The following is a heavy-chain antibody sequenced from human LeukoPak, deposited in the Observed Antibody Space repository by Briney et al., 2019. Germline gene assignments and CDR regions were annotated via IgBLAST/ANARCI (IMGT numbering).Heavy chain of an antibody. D-gene: IGHD2-15*01. CDR3: ARGQGWCSGGSCYLYYFDY. CDR2: MNPSSGNT. J-gene: IGHJ4*02. CDR1: GYTFTSYD. Sequence: ASVKVSCEASGYTFTSYDINWVRQATGQGLEWMGWMNPSSGNTGYAQKFQGRVTMTRNTSISTAYMELSSLRSEDTAVYYCARGQGWCSGGSCYLYYFDYWGQGTLVTVSS. V-gene: IGHV1-8*01.